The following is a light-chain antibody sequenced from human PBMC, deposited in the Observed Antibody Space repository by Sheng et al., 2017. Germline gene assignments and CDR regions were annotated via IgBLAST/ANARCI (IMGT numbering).Light chain of an antibody. Sequence: DIQMTQSPSTLSASVGDRVTITCRASQSISSWLAWYQQKPGKAPKLLIYEASTLESGVPSRFSGGGFGTEFTLTISSLQPDDFATYYCQQYTNYSPWTFGQGTRVEVK. V-gene: IGKV1-5*03. CDR2: EAS. J-gene: IGKJ1*01. CDR1: QSISSW. CDR3: QQYTNYSPWT.